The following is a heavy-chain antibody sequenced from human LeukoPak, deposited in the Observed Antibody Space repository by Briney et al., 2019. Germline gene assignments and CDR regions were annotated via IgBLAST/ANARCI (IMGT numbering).Heavy chain of an antibody. CDR1: GFTFSSYG. V-gene: IGHV3-7*01. Sequence: GGSLRLSCAASGFTFSSYGMHWVRQAPGKGLEWVASIKPDGSEKYYLDSVKGRFTISRDNAKNSLYLQMNSLRAEDTAVYYCASQGTGYYGSGSYFYWGQGTLVTVSS. CDR2: IKPDGSEK. CDR3: ASQGTGYYGSGSYFY. D-gene: IGHD3-10*01. J-gene: IGHJ4*02.